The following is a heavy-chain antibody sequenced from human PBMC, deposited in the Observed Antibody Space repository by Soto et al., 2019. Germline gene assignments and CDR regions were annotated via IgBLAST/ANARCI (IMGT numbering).Heavy chain of an antibody. D-gene: IGHD4-17*01. CDR1: GFTFSSSP. Sequence: ESGGKWVQPGGSLRLSCSASGFTFSSSPLHWVRQAPGKGLEYVSTISRDGRNTYFADSVKGRFTISRDNSENSLYLHMSSLRVEDTAVYYCAKGGDYGDYGIYMDVWGKGTTVTVSS. CDR3: AKGGDYGDYGIYMDV. CDR2: ISRDGRNT. V-gene: IGHV3-64D*08. J-gene: IGHJ6*03.